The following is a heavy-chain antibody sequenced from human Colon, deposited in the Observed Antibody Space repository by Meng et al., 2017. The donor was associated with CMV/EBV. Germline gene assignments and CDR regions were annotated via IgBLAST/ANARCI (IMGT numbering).Heavy chain of an antibody. V-gene: IGHV4-30-4*08. D-gene: IGHD6-13*01. CDR3: ARGPYSIDGRPDY. CDR2: IYYSGST. J-gene: IGHJ4*02. CDR1: GGSISSGDYY. Sequence: SETLSLTCTVSGGSISSGDYYWSWIRQPPGKGLEWIGYIYYSGSTYYNPSLKSRVTISVDTSKNQFSLKLSSVTAADTAVYYCARGPYSIDGRPDYWGQGTLVTVSS.